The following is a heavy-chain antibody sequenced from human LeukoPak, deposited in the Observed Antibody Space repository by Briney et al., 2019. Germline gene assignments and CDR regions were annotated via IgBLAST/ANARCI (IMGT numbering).Heavy chain of an antibody. Sequence: GGPLRLSCAASGFTFSTYWMNWYRQAPGKGLEWVGNINQDASEINYVDSVRGRFTISRDNAKNSLHLQMNSLRAENTAVYYCATDRDNSDWQRRFDSWGQGTLVTVSS. CDR3: ATDRDNSDWQRRFDS. D-gene: IGHD2-21*02. J-gene: IGHJ4*02. CDR1: GFTFSTYW. CDR2: INQDASEI. V-gene: IGHV3-7*01.